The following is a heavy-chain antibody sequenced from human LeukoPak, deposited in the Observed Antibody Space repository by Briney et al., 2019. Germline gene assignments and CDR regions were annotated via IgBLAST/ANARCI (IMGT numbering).Heavy chain of an antibody. CDR2: IKQDGSEK. CDR1: GFTFSSYG. J-gene: IGHJ4*02. CDR3: ARAMYAYCGGDCYTNFDC. Sequence: GRSLRLSCAASGFTFSSYGMHWVRQAPGKGLEWVANIKQDGSEKYYADSVKGRFTISRDNAQNSLYLQMNSLRAEDTAVYYCARAMYAYCGGDCYTNFDCWGQGTLVTVSS. D-gene: IGHD2-21*02. V-gene: IGHV3-7*01.